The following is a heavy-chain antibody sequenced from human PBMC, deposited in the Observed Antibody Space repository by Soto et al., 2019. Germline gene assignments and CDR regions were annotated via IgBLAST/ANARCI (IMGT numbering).Heavy chain of an antibody. D-gene: IGHD6-13*01. CDR1: GLAGGRLA. CDR2: IRGSAGTT. J-gene: IGHJ5*02. CDR3: AKGVSVGLPSVSPTAGGFVP. V-gene: IGHV3-23*01. Sequence: GLAGGRLALRCTRQTPGKLLEWFSIIRGSAGTTYYADSVKGHFTISRDNSKNTLYLQMNSLRAEDTAIYYCAKGVSVGLPSVSPTAGGFVPWGQG.